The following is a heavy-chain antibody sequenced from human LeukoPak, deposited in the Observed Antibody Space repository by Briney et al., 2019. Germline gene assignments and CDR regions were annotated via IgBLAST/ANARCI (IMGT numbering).Heavy chain of an antibody. J-gene: IGHJ4*02. CDR3: ARDAIVIDYSSSDY. CDR2: INPNSGGT. V-gene: IGHV1-2*02. CDR1: GYTFTGYY. Sequence: APVKVSCKASGYTFTGYYIHWVRQAPGQGLEWMGWINPNSGGTNYAQKFQGRVTMTRDTSISTAYIELSRLTSDDTAVYYCARDAIVIDYSSSDYWGQGALVTVSS. D-gene: IGHD4-11*01.